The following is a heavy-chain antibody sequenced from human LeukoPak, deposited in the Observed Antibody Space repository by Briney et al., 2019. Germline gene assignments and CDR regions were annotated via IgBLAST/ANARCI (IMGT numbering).Heavy chain of an antibody. CDR2: INPNSGGT. D-gene: IGHD3-22*01. CDR3: ARTSYYYDSSGYWYGMDV. Sequence: ASVKVPCKASGYTFTGYYKHWVRQAPGQGLEWMGWINPNSGGTNYAQKFQGRVTMTRDTSISTAYMELSRLRSDDTAVYYCARTSYYYDSSGYWYGMDVWGQGTTVTVSS. CDR1: GYTFTGYY. V-gene: IGHV1-2*02. J-gene: IGHJ6*02.